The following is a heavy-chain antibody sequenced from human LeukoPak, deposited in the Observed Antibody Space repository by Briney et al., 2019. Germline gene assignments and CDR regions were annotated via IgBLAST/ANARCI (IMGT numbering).Heavy chain of an antibody. CDR2: INHSGST. CDR1: GGSFSGYY. CDR3: ASGVPVSSGSVKDY. Sequence: SETLSLTCAVYGGSFSGYYWSWIRQPPGKGLEWIGEINHSGSTNYNPSLKSRVTISVDTSKNQFSLKLSSVTAADTAVYYCASGVPVSSGSVKDYWGQGTLVTVSS. J-gene: IGHJ4*02. V-gene: IGHV4-34*01. D-gene: IGHD6-19*01.